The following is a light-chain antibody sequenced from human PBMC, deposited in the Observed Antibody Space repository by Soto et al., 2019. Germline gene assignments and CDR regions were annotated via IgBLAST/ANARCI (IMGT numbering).Light chain of an antibody. J-gene: IGKJ1*01. CDR1: QSITSN. V-gene: IGKV1-39*01. Sequence: DIQMTQSPSSLSASVGDRVTITCRASQSITSNLNWYQQKPGKAPKLLIYGASSLQSGVPSRISGRGSGTDFPLTISSLQPEDFATYYCQQSYRTPPTFGQGTKVEIK. CDR3: QQSYRTPPT. CDR2: GAS.